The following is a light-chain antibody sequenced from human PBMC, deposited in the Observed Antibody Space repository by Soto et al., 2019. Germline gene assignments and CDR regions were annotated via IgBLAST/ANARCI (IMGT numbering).Light chain of an antibody. Sequence: QSVLTQPASVSGSPGQSITISCTGTSSDVGGYNYVSWYQQHPGKAPKLMIYEVSNRPSGVSNRFSGSKSGNTASLTISGLQDEDEADYYCSSYTSSSTLVFGTGTRSPS. CDR3: SSYTSSSTLV. J-gene: IGLJ1*01. CDR2: EVS. CDR1: SSDVGGYNY. V-gene: IGLV2-14*01.